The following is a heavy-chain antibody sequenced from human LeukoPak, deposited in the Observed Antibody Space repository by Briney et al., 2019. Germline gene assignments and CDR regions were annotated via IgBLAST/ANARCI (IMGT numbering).Heavy chain of an antibody. D-gene: IGHD2-15*01. CDR1: GFTFSSYA. CDR2: ISYDGSNK. J-gene: IGHJ6*03. CDR3: ARDLGYCSGGSCYSKWGYMDV. V-gene: IGHV3-30*01. Sequence: PGGSLRLSCAASGFTFSSYAMHWVRQAPGKGLEWVAVISYDGSNKYYADSVKGRFTISRDNSKNTLYLQMNSLRAEDTAVYYCARDLGYCSGGSCYSKWGYMDVWGKGTTVTVSS.